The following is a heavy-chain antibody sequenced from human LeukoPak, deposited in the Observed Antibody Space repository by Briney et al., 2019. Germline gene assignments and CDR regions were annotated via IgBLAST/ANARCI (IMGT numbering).Heavy chain of an antibody. Sequence: ASVKVSCKASGYTFTGYYMHSVRQAPGQGLEWMGRINPNSGGTNYAQKFQGRVTMTRDTSISTAYMELSSLRSEDTAVYYCARDYTLRAAAGTGDYYYGMDVWGQGTTVTVSS. D-gene: IGHD6-13*01. CDR2: INPNSGGT. CDR3: ARDYTLRAAAGTGDYYYGMDV. V-gene: IGHV1-2*06. CDR1: GYTFTGYY. J-gene: IGHJ6*02.